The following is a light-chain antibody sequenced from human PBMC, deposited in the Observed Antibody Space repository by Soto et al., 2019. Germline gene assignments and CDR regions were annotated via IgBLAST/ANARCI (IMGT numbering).Light chain of an antibody. CDR2: KAS. CDR3: QHYNSYSEA. V-gene: IGKV1-5*03. CDR1: QTISSW. J-gene: IGKJ1*01. Sequence: DIQMAPSPSTPSGSVGDRDTITWRASQTISSWLAWYQQKPGKAPKLLIYKASTLKSGVPSRFSGSGSGTEFTLTISSLQPDDFATYYCQHYNSYSEAFGQGTKVDIK.